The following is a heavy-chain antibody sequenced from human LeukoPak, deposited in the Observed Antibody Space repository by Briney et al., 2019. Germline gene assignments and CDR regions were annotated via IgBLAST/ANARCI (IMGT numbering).Heavy chain of an antibody. D-gene: IGHD2-2*02. J-gene: IGHJ4*02. V-gene: IGHV4-39*01. CDR1: GGSISSSSYY. CDR3: ARQDIVVVPAAINY. Sequence: PSETLSLTCTVSGGSISSSSYYWGWIRQPPGKGLEWIGSIYYSGSTYYNPSLKSRVTISVDTSKNQFSLKLSSETAADTAVYYCARQDIVVVPAAINYWGQGTLVTVSS. CDR2: IYYSGST.